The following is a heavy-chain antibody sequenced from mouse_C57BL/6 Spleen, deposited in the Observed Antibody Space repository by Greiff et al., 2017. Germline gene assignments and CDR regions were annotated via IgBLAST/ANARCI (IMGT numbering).Heavy chain of an antibody. CDR1: GYAFSSYW. CDR3: SRRVSNWYFGV. V-gene: IGHV1-80*01. CDR2: IYPGDGDT. D-gene: IGHD2-13*01. Sequence: VQLQQSGAELVKPGASVKISCKASGYAFSSYWMNWVKQRPGKGLEWIGQIYPGDGDTNYNGKFKGKATLTADKSSSTAYMLLSSLTSEDSAVYFCSRRVSNWYFGVWGTGTTVTVSS. J-gene: IGHJ1*03.